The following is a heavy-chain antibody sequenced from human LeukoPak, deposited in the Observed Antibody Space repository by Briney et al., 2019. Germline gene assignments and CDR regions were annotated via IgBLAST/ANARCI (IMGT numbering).Heavy chain of an antibody. CDR1: ESTFDHA. D-gene: IGHD6-13*01. CDR3: AKVMAAAGTKQFDDAFDV. Sequence: QAGGSLRLSCTASESTFDHAMHWVRQTPGKGLEWVSGIGWNSARTGYADSVRGRFTISRDNAKNSLYLQMNSLRVEDMALYYCAKVMAAAGTKQFDDAFDVWGQGTMVTVSS. CDR2: IGWNSART. J-gene: IGHJ3*01. V-gene: IGHV3-9*03.